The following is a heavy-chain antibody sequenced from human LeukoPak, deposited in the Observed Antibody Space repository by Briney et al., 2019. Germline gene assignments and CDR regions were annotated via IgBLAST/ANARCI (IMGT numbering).Heavy chain of an antibody. V-gene: IGHV3-30*18. J-gene: IGHJ6*02. D-gene: IGHD3-22*01. CDR3: AKAAYYYDSSGYYSDYYYGMDV. CDR2: ISYDGSNK. CDR1: GFTFSSYG. Sequence: GGSLRLSCAASGFTFSSYGMHWVRQAPGKGLEWVAVISYDGSNKYYADSVKGRFTISRDNSKNTLYLQMNSLRAEDTAVYYCAKAAYYYDSSGYYSDYYYGMDVWGQGTTVTVSS.